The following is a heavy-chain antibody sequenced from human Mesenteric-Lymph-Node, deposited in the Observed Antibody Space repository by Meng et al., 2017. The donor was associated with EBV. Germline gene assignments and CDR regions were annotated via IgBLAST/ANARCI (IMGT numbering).Heavy chain of an antibody. D-gene: IGHD6-19*01. J-gene: IGHJ4*02. CDR3: AKTGSSGWSDLDY. Sequence: QVRSRQVGAGLLKPSATLSLTCGVTGGSFGGYYLTWIRQPPGKGLEWIGEINHSGSTNYNPSLKSRVTISLDTSKNQISLKLTSVTAADTAVYYCAKTGSSGWSDLDYWGRGILVTVSS. V-gene: IGHV4-34*02. CDR2: INHSGST. CDR1: GGSFGGYY.